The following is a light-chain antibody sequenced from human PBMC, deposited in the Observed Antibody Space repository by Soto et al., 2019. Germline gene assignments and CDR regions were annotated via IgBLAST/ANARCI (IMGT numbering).Light chain of an antibody. V-gene: IGKV3-20*01. J-gene: IGKJ4*02. Sequence: VWTQSPGTMAVSAGDIAPLSCRASQSVTSSYLVWYQQKPGQAPRLLIYGASNRATGIPDRFSSSGSGTAFTLTISRLEPEDFAAYYCQQYGSSPPRTFGGGTKVDIK. CDR2: GAS. CDR3: QQYGSSPPRT. CDR1: QSVTSSY.